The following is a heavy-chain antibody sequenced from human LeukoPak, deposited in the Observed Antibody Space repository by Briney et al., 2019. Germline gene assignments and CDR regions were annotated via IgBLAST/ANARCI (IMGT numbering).Heavy chain of an antibody. Sequence: SETLSLTCTVSGGSISSGGYYWSWIRQHPGKGLEWIGYIYYSGSTYYNPSLKSRVTISVDTSKNQFSLKLSSVTAADTAVYYCARTDCDYVWGSYRAPYYFDYWGQGTLVTVSS. CDR2: IYYSGST. V-gene: IGHV4-31*03. J-gene: IGHJ4*02. CDR3: ARTDCDYVWGSYRAPYYFDY. D-gene: IGHD3-16*02. CDR1: GGSISSGGYY.